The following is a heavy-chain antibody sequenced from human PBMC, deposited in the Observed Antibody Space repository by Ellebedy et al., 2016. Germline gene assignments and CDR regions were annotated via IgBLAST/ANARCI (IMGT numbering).Heavy chain of an antibody. V-gene: IGHV3-66*01. D-gene: IGHD1-26*01. CDR2: IYRGGST. Sequence: GESLKISXVASGLPVSHNYMSWVRQAPGKGLEWVSVIYRGGSTYYADSVKGRFTISRDYSGNMWHLQMNSLRAEDTAVYYCAGAAIVEAPGHDYWGQGTLVTVSS. CDR1: GLPVSHNY. CDR3: AGAAIVEAPGHDY. J-gene: IGHJ4*02.